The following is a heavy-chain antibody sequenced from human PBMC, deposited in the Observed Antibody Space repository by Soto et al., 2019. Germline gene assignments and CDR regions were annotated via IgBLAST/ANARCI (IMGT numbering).Heavy chain of an antibody. CDR2: ISYDGSNK. CDR3: ANLAADTAVNYFDY. D-gene: IGHD5-18*01. V-gene: IGHV3-30*18. Sequence: PGGSLRLSCAASGFTFSSYGMHWVRQAPGKGLEWVAVISYDGSNKYYADSVKGRFTISRDNSKNTLYLQMNSLRAEDTAVYYCANLAADTAVNYFDYWGQGTLVTVSS. CDR1: GFTFSSYG. J-gene: IGHJ4*02.